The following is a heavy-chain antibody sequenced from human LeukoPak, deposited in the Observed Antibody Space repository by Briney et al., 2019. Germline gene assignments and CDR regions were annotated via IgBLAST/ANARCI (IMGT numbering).Heavy chain of an antibody. CDR1: GLTFSSSW. CDR2: IKPDGCEK. J-gene: IGHJ6*02. Sequence: GGSLRLSCAPSGLTFSSSWMAWVRQVPGKGLQWVANIKPDGCEKYYVDSVKGRFTISRDNAENSLYLQMNSLKAEDTAVYYCARGHFGMDVWGQGTTVTVSS. CDR3: ARGHFGMDV. V-gene: IGHV3-7*01.